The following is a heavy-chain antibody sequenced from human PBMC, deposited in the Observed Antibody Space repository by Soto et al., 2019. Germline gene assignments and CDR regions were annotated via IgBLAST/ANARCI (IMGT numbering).Heavy chain of an antibody. CDR3: ARQGTTVVRAYYYGMDV. D-gene: IGHD4-17*01. J-gene: IGHJ6*02. V-gene: IGHV5-51*01. Sequence: GESLKISCKGSGYSFTSYWIGWVRQMPGKGLEWMGIIYPGDSDTRYSPSFQGQVTISADKSISTAYLQWSSLKASDTAMYYCARQGTTVVRAYYYGMDVWGQGTTVTVSS. CDR2: IYPGDSDT. CDR1: GYSFTSYW.